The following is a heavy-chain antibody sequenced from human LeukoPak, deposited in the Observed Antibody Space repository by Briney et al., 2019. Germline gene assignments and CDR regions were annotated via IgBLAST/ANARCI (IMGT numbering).Heavy chain of an antibody. CDR1: GLTVNDAW. CDR3: TTGGHYYGS. CDR2: FERKADGGTV. D-gene: IGHD3-10*01. Sequence: RGPLRLSCAASGLTVNDAWMSWVRQTPGKGLEWVGRFERKADGGTVDYDAPVKGTFTISGDDSKNTLFLQMNSLEIDDTAVYYCTTGGHYYGSWGQGTLVTVSS. J-gene: IGHJ5*02. V-gene: IGHV3-15*04.